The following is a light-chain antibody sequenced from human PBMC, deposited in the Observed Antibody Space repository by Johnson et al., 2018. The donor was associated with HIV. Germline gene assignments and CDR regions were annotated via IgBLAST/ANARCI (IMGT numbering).Light chain of an antibody. CDR3: GTWDTSLSAGGA. J-gene: IGLJ1*01. CDR2: ENN. V-gene: IGLV1-51*02. CDR1: SSNIGNNY. Sequence: QSLLTQPPSVSAAPGQKVTISCSGSSSNIGNNYVSWYQQLPGTAPKLLIYENNKRPSGIPDRFSGSKSGTSATLGITGLQTGDEADYYCGTWDTSLSAGGAFGTGTKVTVL.